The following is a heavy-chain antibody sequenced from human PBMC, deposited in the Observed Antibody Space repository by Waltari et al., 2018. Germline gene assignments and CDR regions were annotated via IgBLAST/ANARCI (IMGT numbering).Heavy chain of an antibody. CDR3: ARGAAAGSGPLIDY. Sequence: QVQLQESGPGLLNPSETLSLTCAVSGYSIRSGYYWGWVRQPPGKGLEWIGNVYHSGNTYYNPSLKGRLSISADTSNNQRSLKLSSVTAADTAVYYCARGAAAGSGPLIDYWGQGILVTVSS. V-gene: IGHV4-38-2*01. D-gene: IGHD6-13*01. J-gene: IGHJ4*02. CDR1: GYSIRSGYY. CDR2: VYHSGNT.